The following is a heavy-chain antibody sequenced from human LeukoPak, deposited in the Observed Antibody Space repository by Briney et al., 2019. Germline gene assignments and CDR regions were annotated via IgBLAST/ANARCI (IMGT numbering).Heavy chain of an antibody. J-gene: IGHJ1*01. CDR1: GFTFSSHG. D-gene: IGHD3-16*01. CDR2: ISPSGGIT. CDR3: AKDDDWGRYKH. V-gene: IGHV3-23*01. Sequence: TGGSLRLSCVASGFTFSSHGMNWVRQAPGKGLEWVSGISPSGGITYYTDSVKGRFTISRDNSKNTQSLQMNSLRAEDTAVYYCAKDDDWGRYKHWGQGTLVTVSS.